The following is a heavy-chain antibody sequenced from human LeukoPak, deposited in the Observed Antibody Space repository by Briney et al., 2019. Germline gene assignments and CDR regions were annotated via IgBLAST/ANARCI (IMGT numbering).Heavy chain of an antibody. V-gene: IGHV3-30-3*01. CDR2: ISYDGNNK. D-gene: IGHD5-12*01. CDR1: GFTFSSFA. Sequence: GGSLRLSCAASGFTFSSFAMPWFRQAPDKGLEWVAVISYDGNNKYYADSVGGRFSISRGRSKSTLYLQMDSLRPDDTVVYYCGRSRSLVAVPGYWGQGTLVTVSS. CDR3: GRSRSLVAVPGY. J-gene: IGHJ4*02.